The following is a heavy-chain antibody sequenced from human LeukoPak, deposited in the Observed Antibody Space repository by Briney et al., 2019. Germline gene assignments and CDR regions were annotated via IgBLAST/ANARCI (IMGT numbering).Heavy chain of an antibody. J-gene: IGHJ4*02. CDR1: GFAFSSYH. Sequence: GGSLRLSCAASGFAFSSYHMDWVRQAPGKGLEWVSSISSSSSYIYYADSVKGRLTISRDNAKNSLYLQMNSLRAEDTAVYYCARQLGIRYYFDYWGQGSLVTVSS. CDR3: ARQLGIRYYFDY. V-gene: IGHV3-21*01. CDR2: ISSSSSYI. D-gene: IGHD3-16*01.